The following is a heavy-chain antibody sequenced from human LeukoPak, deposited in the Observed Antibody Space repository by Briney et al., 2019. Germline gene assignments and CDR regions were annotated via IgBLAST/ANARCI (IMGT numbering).Heavy chain of an antibody. V-gene: IGHV4-39*07. CDR2: IYYSGST. CDR1: GGSLSSSSYY. J-gene: IGHJ3*02. Sequence: PSETLSLTCTVSGGSLSSSSYYWGWIRQPPGKGLEWMGSIYYSGSTYYNPSLKTRVTISVDTSKNQFSLKLSSVTAADTAVYYCARRVVSDAFDIWGQGTMVTVSS. D-gene: IGHD2-2*01. CDR3: ARRVVSDAFDI.